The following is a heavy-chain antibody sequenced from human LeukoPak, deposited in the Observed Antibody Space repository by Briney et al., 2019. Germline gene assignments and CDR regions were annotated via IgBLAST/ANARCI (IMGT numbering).Heavy chain of an antibody. J-gene: IGHJ4*02. V-gene: IGHV1-18*01. CDR1: GYTFNTYA. D-gene: IGHD3-22*01. CDR2: ISPYNGNT. Sequence: ASVKVSCKPYGYTFNTYAITWVRQAPGQGLEWMGWISPYNGNTNYAQKFQGRVNLTRDTSTSTAYMELRSLRSDDTAVYYCARGTHERSGYTDDWGQGTLVTVSS. CDR3: ARGTHERSGYTDD.